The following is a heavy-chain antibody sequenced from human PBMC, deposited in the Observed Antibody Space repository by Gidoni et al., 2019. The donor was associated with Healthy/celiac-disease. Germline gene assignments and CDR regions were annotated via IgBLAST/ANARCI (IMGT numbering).Heavy chain of an antibody. CDR3: ARGRSRYYDSSGYRFFDY. V-gene: IGHV4-34*01. CDR1: GGSFRCYY. CDR2: INHSGST. Sequence: QVQLQQWGAGLLKPSETLSLPCAVYGGSFRCYYRSWIRQPPGKGLEWIGEINHSGSTNYNPSLKSRVTISVDTSKNQFSLKLSSVTAADTAVYYCARGRSRYYDSSGYRFFDYWGQGTLVTVSS. D-gene: IGHD3-22*01. J-gene: IGHJ4*02.